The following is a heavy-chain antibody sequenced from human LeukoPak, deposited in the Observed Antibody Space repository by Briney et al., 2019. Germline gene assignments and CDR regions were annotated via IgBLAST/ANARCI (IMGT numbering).Heavy chain of an antibody. D-gene: IGHD2-2*01. CDR3: AKAVAAAYQNLVDY. J-gene: IGHJ4*02. CDR1: GFTFSSYA. Sequence: PGGSLRLSCAASGFTFSSYAMSWVRQAPGKGLEWVSAISGSGGSTYYADSVKSRFTISRDNSKNTLYLQMNSLRAEDTAVYYCAKAVAAAYQNLVDYWGQGTLVTVSS. V-gene: IGHV3-23*01. CDR2: ISGSGGST.